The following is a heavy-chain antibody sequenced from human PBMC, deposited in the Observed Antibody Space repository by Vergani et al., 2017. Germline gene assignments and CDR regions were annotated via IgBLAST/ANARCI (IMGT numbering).Heavy chain of an antibody. D-gene: IGHD5-18*01. V-gene: IGHV1-69*04. CDR1: GGTFSSYA. J-gene: IGHJ6*02. Sequence: QVQLVQSGAEVKKPGSSVKVSCKASGGTFSSYAISWVRQAPGQGLEWMGRIIPILGIANYAQKFQGRVTITADKSTSTAYMERSSLRSEDTAVYYCARDTGLGYSYGKEGYYYGMDVWGQGTTVTVSS. CDR3: ARDTGLGYSYGKEGYYYGMDV. CDR2: IIPILGIA.